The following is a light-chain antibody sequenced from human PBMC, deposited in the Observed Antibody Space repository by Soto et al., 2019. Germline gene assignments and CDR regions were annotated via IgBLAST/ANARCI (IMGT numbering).Light chain of an antibody. CDR3: QQLNSYPRT. J-gene: IGKJ3*01. CDR2: AAS. V-gene: IGKV1-9*01. Sequence: DIQMTQSPSTLSGSVGERVTITCRASQGISSYLAWYQQKPGKAPKLLIYAASTLQSGVPSRFSGSGSGTEFTLTISSLQPEDFATYYCQQLNSYPRTFGPGTKVDIK. CDR1: QGISSY.